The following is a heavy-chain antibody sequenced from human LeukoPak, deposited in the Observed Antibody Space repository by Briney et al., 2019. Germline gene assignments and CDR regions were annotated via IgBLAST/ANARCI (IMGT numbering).Heavy chain of an antibody. Sequence: GSSVKVSCKASGGTFSSYAISWVRQAPGQGLEWMGGIIPIFGTANYAHKFQGRVTITTDESTSTAYMELSSLRSEDTAVYYCARGAPGIVGATEHTPSFDYWGQGTLVTVSS. V-gene: IGHV1-69*05. D-gene: IGHD1-26*01. J-gene: IGHJ4*02. CDR2: IIPIFGTA. CDR3: ARGAPGIVGATEHTPSFDY. CDR1: GGTFSSYA.